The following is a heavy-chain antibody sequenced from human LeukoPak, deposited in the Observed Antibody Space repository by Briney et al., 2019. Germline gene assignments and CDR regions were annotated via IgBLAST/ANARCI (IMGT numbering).Heavy chain of an antibody. CDR3: VKDQATN. CDR2: ISYDGSNK. CDR1: GFTFSSYG. J-gene: IGHJ4*02. V-gene: IGHV3-30*18. Sequence: PGGSLRLSCAASGFTFSSYGMHWARQAPGKGLEWVAVISYDGSNKYYADSVKGRFTVSRDNSKKTLYLQMNSLKPEDTAVYYCVKDQATNWGQGTLVTVSS.